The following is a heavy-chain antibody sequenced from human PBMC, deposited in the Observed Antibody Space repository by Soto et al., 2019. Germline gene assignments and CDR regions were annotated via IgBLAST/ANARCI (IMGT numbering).Heavy chain of an antibody. CDR2: TYFRSKWYN. CDR3: AKGVYRGPKPRYHLYSPAQRSSDP. D-gene: IGHD2-15*01. J-gene: IGHJ5*02. Sequence: SQSIPRTCAMSGSNAATNMPSRIWFTHSPSRGLEWLGRTYFRSKWYNDYAASVKSRIIINPDTSNNQFSLQLNSVTPEDTAVYFCAKGVYRGPKPRYHLYSPAQRSSDP. CDR1: GSNAATNMPS. V-gene: IGHV6-1*01.